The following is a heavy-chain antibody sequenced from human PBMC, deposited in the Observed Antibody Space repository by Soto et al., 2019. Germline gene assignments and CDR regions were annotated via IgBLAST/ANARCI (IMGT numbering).Heavy chain of an antibody. CDR2: INPNSGGT. CDR1: GYTFTGYY. Sequence: ASVKVSCKASGYTFTGYYMHRVRQAPGQGLEWMGWINPNSGGTNYAQKFQGWVTMTRDTSISTAYMELSRLRSDDTAVYYCARDHLYYDFWSGPYYYYGMGVWGQGTTVTVSS. CDR3: ARDHLYYDFWSGPYYYYGMGV. J-gene: IGHJ6*02. V-gene: IGHV1-2*04. D-gene: IGHD3-3*01.